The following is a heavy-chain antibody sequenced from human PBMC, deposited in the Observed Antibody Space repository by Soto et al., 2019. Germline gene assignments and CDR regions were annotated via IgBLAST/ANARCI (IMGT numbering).Heavy chain of an antibody. CDR3: ARGCYGDYAWYFYL. D-gene: IGHD4-17*01. CDR2: IYYSGST. Sequence: QVQLQESGPGLVKPSQTLSLTCTVSGGSISSGGYYLSWIRQHPGKGLEWIGYIYYSGSTYYNPSLKSRVTISADTSKNQFSLKLSSVTAADTAVYYCARGCYGDYAWYFYLWCRGTMVTVSS. V-gene: IGHV4-31*03. CDR1: GGSISSGGYY. J-gene: IGHJ2*01.